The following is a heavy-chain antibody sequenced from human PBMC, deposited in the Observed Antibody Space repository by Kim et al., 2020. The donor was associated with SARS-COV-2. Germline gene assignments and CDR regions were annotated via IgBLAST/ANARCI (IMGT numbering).Heavy chain of an antibody. V-gene: IGHV1-69*13. CDR3: ASASDIVATNFDY. D-gene: IGHD5-12*01. J-gene: IGHJ4*02. Sequence: SVKVSCKASGGTFSSYAISWVRQAPGQGLEWMGGIIPIFGTANYAQKFQGRVTITADESTSTAYMELSSLRSEDTAVYYCASASDIVATNFDYWGQGTLVTVSS. CDR2: IIPIFGTA. CDR1: GGTFSSYA.